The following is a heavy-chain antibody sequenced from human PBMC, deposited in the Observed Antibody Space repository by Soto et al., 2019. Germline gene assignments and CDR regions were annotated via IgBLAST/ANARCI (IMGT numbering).Heavy chain of an antibody. Sequence: QVRLVQSEAEVKKAGSSVKVSCKASGGTFISDAVTWVRQAPGQGLEWMGGVIPMFPKANYAQKFQGRATISAEKATSTVYMELHSLKSEDTAVYYCARCHSDSSGPGYLDSWGQGTLVTVTS. CDR1: GGTFISDA. J-gene: IGHJ4*02. D-gene: IGHD3-22*01. CDR3: ARCHSDSSGPGYLDS. V-gene: IGHV1-69*06. CDR2: VIPMFPKA.